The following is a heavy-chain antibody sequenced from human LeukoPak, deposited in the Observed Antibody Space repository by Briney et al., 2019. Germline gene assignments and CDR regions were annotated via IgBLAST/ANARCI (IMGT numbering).Heavy chain of an antibody. J-gene: IGHJ4*02. CDR2: ICSNGGST. CDR3: VKGYSSGWYGRDEYYFDY. CDR1: GFTFSSYA. D-gene: IGHD6-19*01. V-gene: IGHV3-64D*06. Sequence: GGSLRLSCSASGFTFSSYAMHWVRQAPGKGLEYVSAICSNGGSTYYADSVKGRFTISRDNSKNTLYLQMSSLRAEDTAVYYCVKGYSSGWYGRDEYYFDYWGQGTLVTVSS.